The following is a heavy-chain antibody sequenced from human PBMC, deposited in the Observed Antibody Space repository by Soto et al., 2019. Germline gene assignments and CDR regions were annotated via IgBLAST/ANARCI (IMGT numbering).Heavy chain of an antibody. D-gene: IGHD6-13*01. V-gene: IGHV4-34*01. CDR2: INHSGST. CDR1: GGSFSGYY. CDR3: AMSVIAAAVEWFDP. Sequence: SETLSLTCAVYGGSFSGYYWSWIRQPPGKGLEWIGEINHSGSTNYNPSLKSRVTISVDTSKNQFSLKLSSVTAADTAVYYCAMSVIAAAVEWFDPWGQGTLVPVSS. J-gene: IGHJ5*02.